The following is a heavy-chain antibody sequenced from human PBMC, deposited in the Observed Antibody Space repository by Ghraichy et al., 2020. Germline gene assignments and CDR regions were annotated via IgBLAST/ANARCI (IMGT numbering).Heavy chain of an antibody. CDR1: GFTFDRHD. Sequence: GGSLRLSCAVSGFTFDRHDMAWVRQAPGKGLEWISYISRSSLTIFYADSVKGRFTISRDNAKNSLFLQMDSLRDEDTAVYYCARDLSSPYYGMDVWGQGTTVTVSS. J-gene: IGHJ6*02. V-gene: IGHV3-48*02. CDR2: ISRSSLTI. CDR3: ARDLSSPYYGMDV.